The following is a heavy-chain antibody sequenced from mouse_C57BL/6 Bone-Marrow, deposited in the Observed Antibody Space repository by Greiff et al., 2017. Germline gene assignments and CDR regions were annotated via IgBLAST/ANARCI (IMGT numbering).Heavy chain of an antibody. Sequence: QVQLQQSGAELARPGASVKLSCKASGYTFTSYGISWVKQRTGQGLEWIGEIYPRSGNTYYNEKFKGKATLTADKSSSTAYMELRSLTSEDSAVYFCASRRNGFAYGGQGTLVTVSA. V-gene: IGHV1-81*01. CDR1: GYTFTSYG. J-gene: IGHJ3*01. CDR2: IYPRSGNT. CDR3: ASRRNGFAY.